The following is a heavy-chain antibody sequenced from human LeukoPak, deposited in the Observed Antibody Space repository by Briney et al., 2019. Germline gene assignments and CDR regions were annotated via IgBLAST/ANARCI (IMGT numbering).Heavy chain of an antibody. Sequence: GASVKVSCKASGYTFTGYYVHWVRQAPGQGLEWIGWINPYSGGTKYAQTFQGRVTMTRDTSITTAYMELSSLKSDDTAVYYCASYASGYNWLKAWGQGTLVTVSS. CDR2: INPYSGGT. J-gene: IGHJ5*02. CDR1: GYTFTGYY. D-gene: IGHD3-10*01. V-gene: IGHV1-2*02. CDR3: ASYASGYNWLKA.